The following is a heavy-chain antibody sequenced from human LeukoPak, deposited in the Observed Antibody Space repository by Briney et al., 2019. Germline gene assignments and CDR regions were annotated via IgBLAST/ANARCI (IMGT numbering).Heavy chain of an antibody. CDR2: ISYDGSNK. CDR1: GFTFSSYA. CDR3: ARGVDY. J-gene: IGHJ4*02. V-gene: IGHV3-30-3*01. Sequence: GRSLRLSCAAAGFTFSSYAMHCVRQAPGKGLEWVAVISYDGSNKYYADSVKGRFTISRDNSKNTLYLQMNSLRAEDTAVYYCARGVDYWGQGTLVTVSS.